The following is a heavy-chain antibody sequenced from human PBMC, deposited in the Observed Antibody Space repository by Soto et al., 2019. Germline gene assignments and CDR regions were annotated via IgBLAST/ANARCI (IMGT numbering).Heavy chain of an antibody. CDR2: IGTYNGNT. J-gene: IGHJ4*02. V-gene: IGHV1-18*01. CDR1: GYSFTTYA. Sequence: GGSVKVSCKASGYSFTTYAISWVRQAPGQGLEWMGWIGTYNGNTDYAQKLQGRVTMTTETSTSTVYMELRSLTSDDTAVYYCARGNDILTGYYVYWGQGTLVTVSS. D-gene: IGHD3-9*01. CDR3: ARGNDILTGYYVY.